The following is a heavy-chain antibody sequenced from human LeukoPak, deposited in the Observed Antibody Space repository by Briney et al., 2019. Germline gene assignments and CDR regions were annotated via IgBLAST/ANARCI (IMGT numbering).Heavy chain of an antibody. CDR1: GFTFSSYA. Sequence: GGSLRLSCAASGFTFSSYAMSWVRQAPGKGLQWVSGISGSGSSTYYADSVKGRFTISRDNSKNTLYLQMNSLRAEDTAIYYCAKDYDSSGYYYGGTFDYWGQGTLVTVSS. CDR3: AKDYDSSGYYYGGTFDY. V-gene: IGHV3-23*01. CDR2: ISGSGSST. D-gene: IGHD3-22*01. J-gene: IGHJ4*02.